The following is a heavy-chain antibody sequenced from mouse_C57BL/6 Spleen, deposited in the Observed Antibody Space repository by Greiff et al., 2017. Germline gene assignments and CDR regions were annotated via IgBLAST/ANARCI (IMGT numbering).Heavy chain of an antibody. CDR2: INPSSGYT. D-gene: IGHD1-2*01. V-gene: IGHV1-7*01. CDR1: GYTFTSYW. CDR3: ARLNTTALRYFDV. Sequence: QVQLQQSGAELAKPGASVKLSCKASGYTFTSYWMHWVKQRPGQGLEWIGYINPSSGYTKYNQKFKDKATLTADKSSSTAYMQLSSLTYEDSAVYYCARLNTTALRYFDVWGTGTTVTVSS. J-gene: IGHJ1*03.